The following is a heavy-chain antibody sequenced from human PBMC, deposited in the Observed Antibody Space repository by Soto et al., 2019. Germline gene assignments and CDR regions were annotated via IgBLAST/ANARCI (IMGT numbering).Heavy chain of an antibody. CDR2: IYHSGST. CDR3: ARAGYDFWSGYSGLFN. CDR1: GGSISSGGYS. D-gene: IGHD3-3*01. J-gene: IGHJ4*02. V-gene: IGHV4-30-2*01. Sequence: PSETLSLTCAVSGGSISSGGYSWSWIRQPPGKGLEWIGYIYHSGSTYYNPSLKSRVTISVDRSKNQFSLKLSSVTAADTAVYYCARAGYDFWSGYSGLFNWGQGTLVTVSS.